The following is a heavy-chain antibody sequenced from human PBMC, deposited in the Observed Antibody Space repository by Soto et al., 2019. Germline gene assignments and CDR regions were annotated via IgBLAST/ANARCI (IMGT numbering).Heavy chain of an antibody. CDR1: GYTFASYD. CDR2: ISAYNGNT. V-gene: IGHV1-18*01. Sequence: ASVKVSCKASGYTFASYDISWVRQAPGQGLEWMGWISAYNGNTNYAQKLQGRVTMTTDTSTSTAYMELRSLRSDDTAVYYCAKRAHGLYFDYWGQGTLVTVSS. J-gene: IGHJ4*02. CDR3: AKRAHGLYFDY.